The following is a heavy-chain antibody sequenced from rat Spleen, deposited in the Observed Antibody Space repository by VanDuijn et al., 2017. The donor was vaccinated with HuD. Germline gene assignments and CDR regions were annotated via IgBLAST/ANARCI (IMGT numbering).Heavy chain of an antibody. J-gene: IGHJ4*01. V-gene: IGHV5-22*01. CDR1: GFTFSDYY. D-gene: IGHD1-10*01. Sequence: EVQLMESGGGLVQPGRSLKLSCAASGFTFSDYYMVWVRQAPMKGLEWVASISFEGSGTYYGDSVKGRFTISRDNAKSTLYLQMDSLRSEDTATYYCARPNNYYVMDAWGQGVSVTVSS. CDR3: ARPNNYYVMDA. CDR2: ISFEGSGT.